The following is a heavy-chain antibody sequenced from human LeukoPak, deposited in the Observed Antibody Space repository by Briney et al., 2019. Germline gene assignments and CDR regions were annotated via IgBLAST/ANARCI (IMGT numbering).Heavy chain of an antibody. CDR2: IYYSGST. D-gene: IGHD3-3*01. Sequence: SETLSLTCTVSGGSISSTYWGWIRQPPGKGLEWIGSIYYSGSTYYNPSLKSRVTISVDTSKNQFSLKLSSVTAADTAVYYCATHMTSSDLYYDFWSGYSAPDYWGQGTLVTVSS. V-gene: IGHV4-39*01. J-gene: IGHJ4*02. CDR1: GGSISSTY. CDR3: ATHMTSSDLYYDFWSGYSAPDY.